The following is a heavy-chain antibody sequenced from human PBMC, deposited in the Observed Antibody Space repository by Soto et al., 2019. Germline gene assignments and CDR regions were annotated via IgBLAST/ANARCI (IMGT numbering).Heavy chain of an antibody. CDR2: INAHNGDT. CDR1: GYTFTGYY. J-gene: IGHJ3*02. D-gene: IGHD3-22*01. Sequence: ASAKVSCKASGYTFTGYYLHWVREAPGQGLEWMGWINAHNGDTNNAQKFQGRVTMTRDTSINTAYMELSRLRSDDTAVYFCARERYYDSSGDYGFDIWGQGTTVTVSS. CDR3: ARERYYDSSGDYGFDI. V-gene: IGHV1-2*02.